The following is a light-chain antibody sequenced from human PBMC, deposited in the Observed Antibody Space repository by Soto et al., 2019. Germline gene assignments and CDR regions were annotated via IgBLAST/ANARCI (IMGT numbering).Light chain of an antibody. Sequence: QSALTQPASVSGSPGQSITISCSGTSSDIGGYNYVSWYQQHPGKAPKLMICDVSNRPSGVSTRFSGSKSGNTASLTISGLQAEDEADYYCSSYTSSSTLVLFGGGTKLTVL. CDR2: DVS. J-gene: IGLJ2*01. CDR3: SSYTSSSTLVL. CDR1: SSDIGGYNY. V-gene: IGLV2-14*01.